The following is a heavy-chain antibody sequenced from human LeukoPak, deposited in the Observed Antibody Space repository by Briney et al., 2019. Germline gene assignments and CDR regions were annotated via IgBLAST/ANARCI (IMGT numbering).Heavy chain of an antibody. CDR1: GGSISSYY. CDR3: ARDQRHGFDY. V-gene: IGHV4-59*01. J-gene: IGHJ4*02. Sequence: PSETLSLTCTVSGGSISSYYWSWIRQPPGKGLEWIGYIYYSGSTNYNPSLKSRVTISVDTSKNQFSLKLSSVAAADTAVYYCARDQRHGFDYWGQGTLVTVSS. CDR2: IYYSGST.